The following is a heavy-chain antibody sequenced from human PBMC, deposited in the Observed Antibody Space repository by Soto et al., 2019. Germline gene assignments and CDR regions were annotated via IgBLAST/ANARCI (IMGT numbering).Heavy chain of an antibody. J-gene: IGHJ4*02. CDR3: ARDVIVDSADYYFDS. D-gene: IGHD2-15*01. V-gene: IGHV3-30*04. CDR1: GFTFKSYP. CDR2: ISYDGKNK. Sequence: GGSLRLSCAASGFTFKSYPLHWVRQAPGKGLEWVAVISYDGKNKYYADSVKGRFTSSRDNSKNTLYLQMDSLRAEDTAVYYCARDVIVDSADYYFDSWGQGTPVTVSS.